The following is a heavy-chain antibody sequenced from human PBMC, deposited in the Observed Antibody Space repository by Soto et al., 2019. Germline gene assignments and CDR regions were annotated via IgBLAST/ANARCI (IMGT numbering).Heavy chain of an antibody. V-gene: IGHV3-30*18. D-gene: IGHD2-2*01. CDR2: ISYDGSNK. CDR1: GFTFSSYG. J-gene: IGHJ6*02. Sequence: GGSLRLSCAASGFTFSSYGMHWVRQAPGKGLEWVAVISYDGSNKYYADSVKGRFTISRDNSKNTLYLQMNSLRAEDTAVYYCAKDLRDCSSTSCPPTPYYYYGMDVWGQGTTVTVSS. CDR3: AKDLRDCSSTSCPPTPYYYYGMDV.